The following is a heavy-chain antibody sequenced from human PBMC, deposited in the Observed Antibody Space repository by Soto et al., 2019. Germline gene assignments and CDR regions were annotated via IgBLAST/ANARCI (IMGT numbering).Heavy chain of an antibody. CDR1: GGSIGSSSYY. J-gene: IGHJ6*02. CDR2: IYYSGST. D-gene: IGHD4-4*01. V-gene: IGHV4-39*05. Sequence: SGTPELTCTVSGGSIGSSSYYWGGIRQPPGKGLEWIGSIYYSGSTYYNPSLKSRVTISVDTSKNQFSLKLSSVTAAYIAGYYCATDDYTFPMAALGQGTTVT. CDR3: ATDDYTFPMAA.